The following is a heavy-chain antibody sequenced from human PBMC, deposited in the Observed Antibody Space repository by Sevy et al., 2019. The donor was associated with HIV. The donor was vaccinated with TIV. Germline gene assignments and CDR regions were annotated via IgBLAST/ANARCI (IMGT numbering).Heavy chain of an antibody. V-gene: IGHV3-7*01. Sequence: GGSLRLSCAASGFTFSPYWMTWVRQAPGKGLEWVANIRPDGSDKYYVDSVKGRFTISRDNAKNSLYLQMNSLRADDTAMYYCARGVGLDCWGQGALVTLSS. J-gene: IGHJ4*02. CDR1: GFTFSPYW. D-gene: IGHD1-26*01. CDR3: ARGVGLDC. CDR2: IRPDGSDK.